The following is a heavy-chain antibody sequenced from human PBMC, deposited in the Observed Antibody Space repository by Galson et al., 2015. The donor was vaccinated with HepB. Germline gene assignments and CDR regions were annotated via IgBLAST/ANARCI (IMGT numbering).Heavy chain of an antibody. D-gene: IGHD2-2*03. Sequence: TLSLTCTVSGGSISSSSYYWGWIRQPPGKGLEWIGSIYYSGSTYYNPSLKSRVTISVDTSKNQFSLKLSSVTAADTAVYYCARVGIVVVPAAQFDYWGQGTLVTVSS. CDR3: ARVGIVVVPAAQFDY. V-gene: IGHV4-39*07. J-gene: IGHJ4*02. CDR2: IYYSGST. CDR1: GGSISSSSYY.